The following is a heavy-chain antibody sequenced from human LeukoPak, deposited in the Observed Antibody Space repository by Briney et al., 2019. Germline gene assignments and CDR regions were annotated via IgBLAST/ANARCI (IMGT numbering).Heavy chain of an antibody. CDR3: ARVGYYDSSNYYAYFQH. V-gene: IGHV3-74*01. Sequence: GGSLRLSCAASGFTFSSYWMHWFRQAPGKGLEWAARINSDGTDISYGDSVKGRFTISRDNAKNTLYLQMNSLRVEDTAVYYCARVGYYDSSNYYAYFQHWGQGTLVTVSS. CDR1: GFTFSSYW. D-gene: IGHD3-22*01. J-gene: IGHJ1*01. CDR2: INSDGTDI.